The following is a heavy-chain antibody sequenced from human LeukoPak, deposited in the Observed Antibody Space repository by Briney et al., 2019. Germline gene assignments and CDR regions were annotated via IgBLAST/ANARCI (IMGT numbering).Heavy chain of an antibody. CDR2: IYYSGST. D-gene: IGHD1-26*01. V-gene: IGHV4-59*01. J-gene: IGHJ4*02. Sequence: SETLSLTCTVSGGSIGSYYWSWIRQPPGKGLEWIGYIYYSGSTNYNPSLKSRVTISVDTSKNQFSLKLSSVTAADTAVYYCARYTSNVVGKRHYFDYWGQGTLVTVSS. CDR1: GGSIGSYY. CDR3: ARYTSNVVGKRHYFDY.